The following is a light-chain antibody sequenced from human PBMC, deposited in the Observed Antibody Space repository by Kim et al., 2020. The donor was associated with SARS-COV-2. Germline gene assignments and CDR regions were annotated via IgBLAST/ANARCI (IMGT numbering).Light chain of an antibody. CDR2: RNN. CDR1: SNNVGNQG. V-gene: IGLV10-54*01. Sequence: QAGLTQPPSGSKGLRQTATLTCTGNSNNVGNQGAAWLQQHQGHPPKLLSYRNNNRPSGASERLSASRSGNTASLTITGLQPEDEADYYCSTWDSSLNEWVFGGGTKLTVL. CDR3: STWDSSLNEWV. J-gene: IGLJ3*02.